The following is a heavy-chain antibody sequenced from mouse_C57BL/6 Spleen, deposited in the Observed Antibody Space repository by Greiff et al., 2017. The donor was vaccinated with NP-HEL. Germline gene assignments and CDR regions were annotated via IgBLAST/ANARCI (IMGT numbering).Heavy chain of an antibody. J-gene: IGHJ1*03. Sequence: VQLQQSGAELVKPGASVKISCKASGYAFSSYWMNWVKQRPGKGLEWIGQIYPGDGDTNYNGKFKGKATLTADKSSSTAYMQLSSLTSEDSAVYFCARYGSSSWYFDVWGTGTTVTVSS. V-gene: IGHV1-80*01. CDR2: IYPGDGDT. CDR1: GYAFSSYW. CDR3: ARYGSSSWYFDV. D-gene: IGHD1-1*01.